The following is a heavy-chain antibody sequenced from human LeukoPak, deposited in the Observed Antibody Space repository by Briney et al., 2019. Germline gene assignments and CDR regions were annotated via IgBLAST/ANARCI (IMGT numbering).Heavy chain of an antibody. V-gene: IGHV3-30*18. CDR2: ISYDGSNK. CDR3: AKFIVGAPSEAFDI. Sequence: GGPLRLSCAASGFTFSSYGMHWVRQAPGKGLGWVAVISYDGSNKYYADSVKGRFTISRDNSKNTLYLQMNSLRAEDTAVYYCAKFIVGAPSEAFDIWGQGTMVTVSS. CDR1: GFTFSSYG. D-gene: IGHD1-26*01. J-gene: IGHJ3*02.